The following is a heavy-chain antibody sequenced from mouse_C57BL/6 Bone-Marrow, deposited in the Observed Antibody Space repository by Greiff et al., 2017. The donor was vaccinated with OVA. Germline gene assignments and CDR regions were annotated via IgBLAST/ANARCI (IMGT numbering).Heavy chain of an antibody. CDR1: GFTFSSYA. V-gene: IGHV5-4*03. CDR2: ISDGGSYT. Sequence: DVMLVESGGGSVNTIASLKLSCAASGFTFSSYAMSWVRQTPEKRLEWVATISDGGSYTYYPDNVKGRFTISRDNANNNLYLQMSHLKSEDTAMYYCGYDVYFDVWGTGTTVTVSS. CDR3: GYDVYFDV. D-gene: IGHD2-2*01. J-gene: IGHJ1*03.